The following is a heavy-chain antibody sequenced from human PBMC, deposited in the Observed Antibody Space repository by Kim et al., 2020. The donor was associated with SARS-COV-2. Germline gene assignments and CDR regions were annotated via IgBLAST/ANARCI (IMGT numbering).Heavy chain of an antibody. CDR1: GFTFDDYA. CDR3: VKDMASGFWFQLWLRGSWEAFDI. D-gene: IGHD5-18*01. J-gene: IGHJ3*02. CDR2: ISWNSGSM. V-gene: IGHV3-9*01. Sequence: GGSLRLSCAASGFTFDDYAMHWVRQAPGKGLEWVSGISWNSGSMGYADSVKGRFTISRDNAKNSLYLQMNSLRPVDTALYYCVKDMASGFWFQLWLRGSWEAFDIWGQGTMVTVSS.